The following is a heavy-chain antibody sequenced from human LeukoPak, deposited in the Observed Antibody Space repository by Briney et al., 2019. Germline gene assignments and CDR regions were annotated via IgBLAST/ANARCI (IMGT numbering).Heavy chain of an antibody. J-gene: IGHJ4*02. CDR3: ASIAAAGFYFDY. D-gene: IGHD6-13*01. Sequence: SETLSLTCTVSGGSISSSSYYWGWIRQPPGKGLEWIVSIYYSGSTYYNPSLKSRVTISVDTSKNQFSLKLSSVTAADTAVYYCASIAAAGFYFDYWGQGTLVTVSS. V-gene: IGHV4-39*01. CDR2: IYYSGST. CDR1: GGSISSSSYY.